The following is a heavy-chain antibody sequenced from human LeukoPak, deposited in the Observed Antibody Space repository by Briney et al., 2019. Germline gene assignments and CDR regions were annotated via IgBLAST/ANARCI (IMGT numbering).Heavy chain of an antibody. D-gene: IGHD5-12*01. CDR1: GYTFTSYY. V-gene: IGHV1-46*01. J-gene: IGHJ6*03. Sequence: ASVKVSCKASGYTFTSYYMHWVRQAPGQGLEWMGIINPSGGSTSYAQKFQGRVTMTRDMSTSTVYMELSSLRSVDTAVYYCARDLGGYYYYYYYMDVWGKGTTVTVSS. CDR3: ARDLGGYYYYYYYMDV. CDR2: INPSGGST.